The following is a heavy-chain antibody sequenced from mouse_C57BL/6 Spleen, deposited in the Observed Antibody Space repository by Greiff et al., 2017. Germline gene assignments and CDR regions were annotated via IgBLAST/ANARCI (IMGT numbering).Heavy chain of an antibody. CDR1: GYTFTSYW. J-gene: IGHJ2*01. Sequence: QVQLQQPGAELVKPGASVKLSCKASGYTFTSYWMQWVKQRPGQGLEWIGEIDPSDSYTNYNQKFKGKATLTVDTSSSTAYMQLSSLTSEDSAVYYSTSRDFDYWGQGTTLTVSS. CDR2: IDPSDSYT. D-gene: IGHD3-3*01. V-gene: IGHV1-50*01. CDR3: TSRDFDY.